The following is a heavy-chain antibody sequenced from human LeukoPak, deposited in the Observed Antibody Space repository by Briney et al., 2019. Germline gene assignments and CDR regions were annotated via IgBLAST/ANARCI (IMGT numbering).Heavy chain of an antibody. CDR3: ARGPQYGSSDYYYYMDV. D-gene: IGHD6-13*01. CDR1: GGTFSSYA. V-gene: IGHV1-69*05. Sequence: SVKVSCKASGGTFSSYAISWVRQAPGQGLEWMGGIIPIFGTANYAQKFQGRVTITTDESTSTAYMELSSLRSDDTALYYCARGPQYGSSDYYYYMDVWGKGTTVTVSS. J-gene: IGHJ6*03. CDR2: IIPIFGTA.